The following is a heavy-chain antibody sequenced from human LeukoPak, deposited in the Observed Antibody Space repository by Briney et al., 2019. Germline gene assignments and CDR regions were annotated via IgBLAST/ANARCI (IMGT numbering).Heavy chain of an antibody. V-gene: IGHV3-30-3*01. J-gene: IGHJ4*02. CDR1: GFTFSSYA. D-gene: IGHD6-13*01. CDR2: ISYDGSNK. Sequence: GGSLRLSCAAPGFTFSSYAMHWVRQAPGKGLEWVAVISYDGSNKYYADSVKGRFTISRDNSKNTLYLQMNSLRAEDTAVYYCARVLGIAAAGCPDYWGQGTLVTVSS. CDR3: ARVLGIAAAGCPDY.